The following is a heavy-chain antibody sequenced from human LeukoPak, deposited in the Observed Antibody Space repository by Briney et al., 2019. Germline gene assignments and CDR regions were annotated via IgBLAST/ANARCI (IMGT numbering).Heavy chain of an antibody. CDR2: ISYDGSNK. Sequence: GGSLRLSCAASGFTFSSYAMHWVRQAPGKGLEWVAVISYDGSNKYYADSVKGRFTISRDNSKNTLYLQMNSLRAEDTAVYYCARSSLGIAAAGDFDYWGQGTLVTVSS. CDR3: ARSSLGIAAAGDFDY. CDR1: GFTFSSYA. V-gene: IGHV3-30-3*01. D-gene: IGHD6-13*01. J-gene: IGHJ4*02.